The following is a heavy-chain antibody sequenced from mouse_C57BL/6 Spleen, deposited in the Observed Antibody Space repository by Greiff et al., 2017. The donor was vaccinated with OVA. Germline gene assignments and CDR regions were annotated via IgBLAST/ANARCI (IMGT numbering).Heavy chain of an antibody. CDR1: GFSLTSSG. CDR2: IWGVGST. Sequence: VHLVESGPGLVAPSQSLSITCTVSGFSLTSSGVDWVRPSPGKGLEWLGVIWGVGSTNYTSALKSRLSISKDNSKSQVFLKMNSLQTDDTAMYYCASGLAFAYWGQGTLVTVSA. J-gene: IGHJ3*01. D-gene: IGHD2-13*01. V-gene: IGHV2-6*01. CDR3: ASGLAFAY.